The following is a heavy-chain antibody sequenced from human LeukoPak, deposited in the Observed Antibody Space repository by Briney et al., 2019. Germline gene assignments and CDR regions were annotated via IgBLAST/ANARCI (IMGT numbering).Heavy chain of an antibody. V-gene: IGHV1-18*01. CDR1: GYTFISYG. CDR2: ISAYNGNT. D-gene: IGHD3-22*01. Sequence: ASVKVSCKASGYTFISYGISWVRQAPGQGLEWMGWISAYNGNTNHAQKLQGRVTMTTDTSTTTAYMELRSLRSDDTAVYYCARDRVITRNYYDSSGYDIWGQGTLVTVSS. CDR3: ARDRVITRNYYDSSGYDI. J-gene: IGHJ4*02.